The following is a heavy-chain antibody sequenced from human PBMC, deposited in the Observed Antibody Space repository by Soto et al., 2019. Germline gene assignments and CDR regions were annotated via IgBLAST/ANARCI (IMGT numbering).Heavy chain of an antibody. V-gene: IGHV3-7*03. Sequence: PGGSLRLSCAASGFTFSNYWMSWVRQAPGKGLEWVANIKQDGSEKYYVDSVKGRFFISRDNAKNSLFLQMNSLRAEDTAVYYCARESEDLTSNFDYWGQGTLVTVSS. CDR3: ARESEDLTSNFDY. J-gene: IGHJ4*02. CDR1: GFTFSNYW. CDR2: IKQDGSEK.